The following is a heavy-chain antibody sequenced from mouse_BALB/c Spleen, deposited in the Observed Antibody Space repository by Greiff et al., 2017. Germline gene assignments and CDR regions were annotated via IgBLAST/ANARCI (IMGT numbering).Heavy chain of an antibody. Sequence: EVQLVESGGGLVKPGGSLKLSCAASGFAFSSYDMSWVRQTPEKRLEWVAYISSGGGSTYYPDTVKGRFTISRDNAKNTLYLQMSSLKSEDTAMYYCARITTVVAKGAMDYWGQGTSVTVSS. V-gene: IGHV5-12-1*01. CDR3: ARITTVVAKGAMDY. CDR1: GFAFSSYD. CDR2: ISSGGGST. D-gene: IGHD1-1*01. J-gene: IGHJ4*01.